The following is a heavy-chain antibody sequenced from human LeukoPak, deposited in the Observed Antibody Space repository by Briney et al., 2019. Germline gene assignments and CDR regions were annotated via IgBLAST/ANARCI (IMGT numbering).Heavy chain of an antibody. V-gene: IGHV1-8*01. CDR2: MNPNSGNT. CDR1: GYTFTSYD. J-gene: IGHJ6*02. Sequence: SVKVSCKASGYTFTSYDINWVRQATGQGLEWMGWMNPNSGNTGYAQKFQGRVTMTRNTSISTAYTELSSLRSEDTAVYYCARVYSAAGLRYYYGMDVWGQGTTVTVSS. CDR3: ARVYSAAGLRYYYGMDV. D-gene: IGHD6-13*01.